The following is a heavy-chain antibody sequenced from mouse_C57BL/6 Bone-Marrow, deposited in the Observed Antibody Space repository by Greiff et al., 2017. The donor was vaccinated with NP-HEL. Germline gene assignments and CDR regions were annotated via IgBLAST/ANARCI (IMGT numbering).Heavy chain of an antibody. J-gene: IGHJ3*01. Sequence: EVQLQESGGGLVKPGGSLKLSCAASGFTFSSYAMSWVRQTPEKRLEWVATISDGGSYTYYPDNVKGRFTISRDNAKNNLYLQMSHLKSEDTAMYYCAREGLRRRAWFAYWGQGTLVTVSA. CDR3: AREGLRRRAWFAY. V-gene: IGHV5-4*01. CDR1: GFTFSSYA. CDR2: ISDGGSYT. D-gene: IGHD2-4*01.